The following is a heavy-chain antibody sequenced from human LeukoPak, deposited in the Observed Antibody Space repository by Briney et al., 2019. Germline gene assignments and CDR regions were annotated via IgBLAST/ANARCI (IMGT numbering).Heavy chain of an antibody. D-gene: IGHD5-12*01. CDR3: ATSTRGYTYTLDY. Sequence: GGSLILSCAASQFTLSYYAMHWVRQAPGKGLEWVALISSDGTNQYYAHSVKGRFTISRDSRKNTLYLQMDSLKPEDTAVYYCATSTRGYTYTLDYWGQGTLVTVSS. J-gene: IGHJ4*02. CDR1: QFTLSYYA. V-gene: IGHV3-30*04. CDR2: ISSDGTNQ.